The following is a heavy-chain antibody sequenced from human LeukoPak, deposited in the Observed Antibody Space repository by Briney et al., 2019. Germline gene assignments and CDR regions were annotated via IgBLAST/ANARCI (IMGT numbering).Heavy chain of an antibody. CDR1: GYTFTSYY. CDR3: ARPYCSGGDCLRYFDL. V-gene: IGHV1-46*01. J-gene: IGHJ2*01. CDR2: INPSGGST. Sequence: AASVKVSCKASGYTFTSYYMHWVRQAPGQGLEWMGIINPSGGSTSYAQKFQGRVTMTRDTSTSTVYMELSSLRSEDTAVYYCARPYCSGGDCLRYFDLWGRGTLITVSS. D-gene: IGHD2-15*01.